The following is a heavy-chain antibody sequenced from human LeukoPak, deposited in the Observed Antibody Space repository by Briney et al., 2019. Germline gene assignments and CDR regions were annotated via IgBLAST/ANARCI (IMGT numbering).Heavy chain of an antibody. CDR3: ARRASINSSVDY. CDR2: IYYTGST. CDR1: GGSISSHY. D-gene: IGHD6-6*01. V-gene: IGHV4-59*11. J-gene: IGHJ4*02. Sequence: SETLSLTCTVSGGSISSHYWSWIRQPPGKGLEWIGYIYYTGSTNYNPSLKSRVTISVDTSKNQFSLKLSSVTAADTAVYYCARRASINSSVDYWGQGTLVTVPS.